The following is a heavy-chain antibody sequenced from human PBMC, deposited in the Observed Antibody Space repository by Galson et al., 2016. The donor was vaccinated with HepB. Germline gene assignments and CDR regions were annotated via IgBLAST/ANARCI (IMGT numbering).Heavy chain of an antibody. CDR3: ARTTYYDFWSGNGP. Sequence: PALVKPTQTLTLTCTFSGFSLRTSGMCVSWIRQPPGKALEWLVLIDWNDDKYYSTSLKTRPTVSKDTSKNQVVLTMTNMDPVDTATYYCARTTYYDFWSGNGPWGQGTTVTVSS. D-gene: IGHD3-3*01. V-gene: IGHV2-70*01. CDR1: GFSLRTSGMC. CDR2: IDWNDDK. J-gene: IGHJ6*02.